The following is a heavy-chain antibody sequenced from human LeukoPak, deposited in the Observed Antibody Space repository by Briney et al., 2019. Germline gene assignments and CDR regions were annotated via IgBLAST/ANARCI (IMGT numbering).Heavy chain of an antibody. V-gene: IGHV5-51*01. CDR3: ARFSVGGTYYPNY. CDR1: GSRFTISW. Sequence: APGSRFTISWTGGAGQMPGKGLAWMGIIYPGDSDTRYSQSFQGQVTISADKSISTAYLQWSSLKASDTAVYYCARFSVGGTYYPNYWGQGTLVSVSS. D-gene: IGHD2-15*01. J-gene: IGHJ4*02. CDR2: IYPGDSDT.